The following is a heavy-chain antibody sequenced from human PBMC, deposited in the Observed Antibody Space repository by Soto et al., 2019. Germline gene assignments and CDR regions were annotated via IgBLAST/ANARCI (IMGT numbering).Heavy chain of an antibody. CDR3: ATQGPYYYDSSGYYWDDAFDI. CDR1: GCSISSGGYS. Sequence: QLQLQESGSGLVKPSQTLSLTCAVSGCSISSGGYSWSWIRQPPGKGLEWIGYIYHSGSTYYNPSPKRLVTISVDRSKNQFSLKLSSVTAADTAVYYCATQGPYYYDSSGYYWDDAFDIWVQGTIVTVSS. D-gene: IGHD3-22*01. CDR2: IYHSGST. J-gene: IGHJ3*02. V-gene: IGHV4-30-2*01.